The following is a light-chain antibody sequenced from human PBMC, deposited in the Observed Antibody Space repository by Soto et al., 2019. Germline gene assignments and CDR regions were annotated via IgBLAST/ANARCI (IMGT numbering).Light chain of an antibody. CDR2: WAS. CDR1: QSILYSSNNKNY. CDR3: HQYYYTPPVT. J-gene: IGKJ1*01. Sequence: DIVMTQSPDSLTVSLGERATINCKSSQSILYSSNNKNYLAWYQQKPGQPPKLLIYWASTRESGVPDRFSGSGSGTDFTLTISSLQAEDVAVYYCHQYYYTPPVTFGQGTKVEIK. V-gene: IGKV4-1*01.